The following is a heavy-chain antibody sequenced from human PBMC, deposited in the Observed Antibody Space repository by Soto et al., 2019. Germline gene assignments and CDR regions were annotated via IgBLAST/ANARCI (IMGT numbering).Heavy chain of an antibody. V-gene: IGHV3-23*01. CDR2: ISGSGGST. Sequence: GGSLRLSCAASGFTFSSYAMSWVRQAPGKGLEWVSAISGSGGSTYYADSVKGRFTISRDNSKNTLYLQMNSLRAEDTAVYYCAKTLPLGDYVPAARYYYYYGLGGWGQGTMVTVAS. CDR1: GFTFSSYA. D-gene: IGHD4-17*01. J-gene: IGHJ6*02. CDR3: AKTLPLGDYVPAARYYYYYGLGG.